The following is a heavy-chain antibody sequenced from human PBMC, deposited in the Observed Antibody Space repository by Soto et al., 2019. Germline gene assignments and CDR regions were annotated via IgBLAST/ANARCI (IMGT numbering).Heavy chain of an antibody. D-gene: IGHD5-12*01. J-gene: IGHJ4*02. Sequence: QVQLVQSGAEVKKPGASVKVSCKASGYTFTSYYMHWVRQAPGQGLEWMGIINPSGGSTSYAQKFRGRVTMTRDTPTSTVYMELSSLRSEDTAVYYCARGEATVEMATTLDYWGQGTLVTVSS. CDR1: GYTFTSYY. CDR3: ARGEATVEMATTLDY. V-gene: IGHV1-46*01. CDR2: INPSGGST.